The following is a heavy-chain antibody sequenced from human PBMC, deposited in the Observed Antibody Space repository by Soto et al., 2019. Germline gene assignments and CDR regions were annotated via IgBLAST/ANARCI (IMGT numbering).Heavy chain of an antibody. CDR2: IYYSGNT. CDR3: ARHFGTFYFDSSGDHYRGYVDY. CDR1: GDSISSSEYY. D-gene: IGHD3-22*01. Sequence: SETLSLTCSVSGDSISSSEYYWGWIRQPPGKGLEWIGTIYYSGNTYYSPSLKSRVTISIDTSKNQFSLNLMSVTAADTAVYYRARHFGTFYFDSSGDHYRGYVDYWGQGTQVTVS. J-gene: IGHJ4*02. V-gene: IGHV4-39*01.